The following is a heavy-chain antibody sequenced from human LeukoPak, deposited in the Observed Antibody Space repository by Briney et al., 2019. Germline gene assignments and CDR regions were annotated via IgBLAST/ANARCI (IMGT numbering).Heavy chain of an antibody. CDR1: GGSFRGYY. CDR2: INHSGST. V-gene: IGHV4-34*01. D-gene: IGHD3-10*01. J-gene: IGHJ4*02. Sequence: SETLSLTCAVYGGSFRGYYWSWIRQPPGKGLEWIGEINHSGSTNYNPSLKSRVTISVDTSKNQFSLKLSSVTAADTAVYYCARAGRGVRGAPSYWGQGTLVTVSS. CDR3: ARAGRGVRGAPSY.